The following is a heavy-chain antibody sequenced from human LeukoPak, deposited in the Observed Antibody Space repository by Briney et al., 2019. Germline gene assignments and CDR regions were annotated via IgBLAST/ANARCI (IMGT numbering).Heavy chain of an antibody. D-gene: IGHD6-13*01. V-gene: IGHV1-69*13. CDR3: ARGGIAAAVDFDY. J-gene: IGHJ4*02. Sequence: SVKVSCKASGGTFSSYAISWVRQAPGQGLEWMGGIIPIFGTANYAQKFQGRVTITADESTSTAYMELSSLRSEDTAVYYCARGGIAAAVDFDYWGQGTLVTGSS. CDR2: IIPIFGTA. CDR1: GGTFSSYA.